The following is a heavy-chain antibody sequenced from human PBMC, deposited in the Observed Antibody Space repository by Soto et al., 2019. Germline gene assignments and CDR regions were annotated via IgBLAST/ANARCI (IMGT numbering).Heavy chain of an antibody. Sequence: QVQLQQWGAGLLKPSETLSLTCAVYGGSFSGYYWSWIRQPPGKGLEWIGEINHSGSTNYNPSLKRRVTISVDTSKNQFSLKLSSVTAADTAVYYCASGEAHDYWGQGTLVTVSS. CDR1: GGSFSGYY. CDR2: INHSGST. CDR3: ASGEAHDY. D-gene: IGHD6-6*01. J-gene: IGHJ4*02. V-gene: IGHV4-34*01.